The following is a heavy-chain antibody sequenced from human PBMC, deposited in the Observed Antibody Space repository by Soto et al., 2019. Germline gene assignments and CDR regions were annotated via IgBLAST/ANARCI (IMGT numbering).Heavy chain of an antibody. CDR2: INPNSGGT. CDR1: GYTFTGYY. Sequence: ASVKVSCKASGYTFTGYYMHWVRQAPGQGLEWMGWINPNSGGTNYAQKFQGWVTMTRDTSISTAYMELSRLGSDDTALYYCARSTYYDFWSGYSGPFDIWGQGTMVTVSS. V-gene: IGHV1-2*04. D-gene: IGHD3-3*01. J-gene: IGHJ3*02. CDR3: ARSTYYDFWSGYSGPFDI.